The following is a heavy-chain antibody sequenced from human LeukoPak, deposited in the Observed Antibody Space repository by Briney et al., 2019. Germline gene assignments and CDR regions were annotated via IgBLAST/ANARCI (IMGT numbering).Heavy chain of an antibody. D-gene: IGHD3-22*01. CDR3: ARVPTYDSTGYGY. Sequence: ASVKVSCKASGYTFTSYGISWVRQAPGQGLEGMGWISAYNGNTNYAQKLQGRVTMTTATSTSTAYRELRSLRSDDTAVYYCARVPTYDSTGYGYWGQGTLVTVSS. CDR2: ISAYNGNT. V-gene: IGHV1-18*01. CDR1: GYTFTSYG. J-gene: IGHJ4*02.